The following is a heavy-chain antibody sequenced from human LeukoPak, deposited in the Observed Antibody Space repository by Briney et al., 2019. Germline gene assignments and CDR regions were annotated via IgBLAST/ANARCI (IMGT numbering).Heavy chain of an antibody. CDR3: ARGDYDFWSGYYTPPWYYGMDV. Sequence: SETLSLTCAVYGGSFSGYYWSWIRQPPGKGLEWIGEINHSGSTNYNPSLKSRVTISVDTSKNQFSLKLSSVTAADTAEYYCARGDYDFWSGYYTPPWYYGMDVWGQGTTVTVSS. J-gene: IGHJ6*02. CDR2: INHSGST. D-gene: IGHD3-3*01. V-gene: IGHV4-34*01. CDR1: GGSFSGYY.